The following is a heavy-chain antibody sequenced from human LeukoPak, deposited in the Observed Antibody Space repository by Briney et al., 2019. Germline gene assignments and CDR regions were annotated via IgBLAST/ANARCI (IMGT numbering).Heavy chain of an antibody. CDR3: ARDRGYSSGWFYYYYGMDV. J-gene: IGHJ6*02. CDR1: GYTFTGYY. D-gene: IGHD6-19*01. V-gene: IGHV1-2*04. CDR2: INPNSGGT. Sequence: ASVKVSYKASGYTFTGYYMHWVRQAPGQGLEWMGWINPNSGGTNYAQKFQGWVTMTRDTSISTAYMELSRLRSDDTAVYYCARDRGYSSGWFYYYYGMDVWGQGTTVTVSS.